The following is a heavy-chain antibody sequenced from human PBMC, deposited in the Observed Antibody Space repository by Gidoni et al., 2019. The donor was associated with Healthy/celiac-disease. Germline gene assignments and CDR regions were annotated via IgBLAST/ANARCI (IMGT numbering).Heavy chain of an antibody. V-gene: IGHV3-21*01. CDR3: ARPYSSGWYFDY. D-gene: IGHD6-19*01. CDR1: GFTFSTYT. J-gene: IGHJ4*02. Sequence: EVQLVESGGGLVKPGGSLRLSCAASGFTFSTYTMSWVRQAPGKGLEWVASISSSSSYIYYADSVKGRFTISRDNAKNSLYLQMSSLRAEDTAVYYCARPYSSGWYFDYWGQGTLVTVSS. CDR2: ISSSSSYI.